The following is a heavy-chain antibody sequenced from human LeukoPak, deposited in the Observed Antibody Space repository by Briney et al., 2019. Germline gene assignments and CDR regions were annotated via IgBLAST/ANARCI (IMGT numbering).Heavy chain of an antibody. J-gene: IGHJ4*02. Sequence: ASVKVSCEASVYTFTDYYIHWVRQAPGQGLWWMGSINPPGGGTNYAQQFQGRVNMTTDTSITTAYMELSRLTSDDTAVYFCAREATGDLSFDHWGQGTLVT. CDR1: VYTFTDYY. CDR2: INPPGGGT. V-gene: IGHV1-2*02. CDR3: AREATGDLSFDH. D-gene: IGHD3-10*01.